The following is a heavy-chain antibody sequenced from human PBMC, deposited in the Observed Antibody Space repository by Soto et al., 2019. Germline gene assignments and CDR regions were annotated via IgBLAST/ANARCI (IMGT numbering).Heavy chain of an antibody. CDR1: GGSFSNYA. V-gene: IGHV1-69*13. D-gene: IGHD1-26*01. CDR3: ARAYRENYFYAMDV. Sequence: AASVKVSCKASGGSFSNYAISWVRQAPGQGLEWMGGIIPMFGIGNYAEKFLGRVTITADESTSTSHVELSSLRSEDTAVYFCARAYRENYFYAMDVWGQGTTVTVSS. J-gene: IGHJ6*02. CDR2: IIPMFGIG.